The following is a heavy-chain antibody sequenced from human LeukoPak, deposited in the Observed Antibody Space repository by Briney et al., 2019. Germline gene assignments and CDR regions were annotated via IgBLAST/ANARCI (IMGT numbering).Heavy chain of an antibody. CDR1: GGSFRTYY. CDR2: IFYNEGA. D-gene: IGHD2-2*01. J-gene: IGHJ3*02. Sequence: SEPLSLTCTVSGGSFRTYYWSWIRQPPGKGLEGIGYIFYNEGASYNPSIKSRVTISVDTSNTQLSLKVNSVTAADTAMYYCVKSNSRYQPWTLDIWGRGTMVTVSS. CDR3: VKSNSRYQPWTLDI. V-gene: IGHV4-59*13.